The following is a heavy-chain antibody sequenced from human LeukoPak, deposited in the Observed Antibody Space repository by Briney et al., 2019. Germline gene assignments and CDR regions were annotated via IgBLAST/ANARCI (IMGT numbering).Heavy chain of an antibody. D-gene: IGHD2-21*01. CDR3: SRGLLRAFDL. J-gene: IGHJ3*01. CDR1: GFTVSSNY. V-gene: IGHV3-66*01. Sequence: GGSLRLSCAASGFTVSSNYMNWVRQAPGKGLEWVSVIYSGGTTYYANSVKGRFTISRDNSKNTLYLQMNSLRAEDTAVYYCSRGLLRAFDLRGQGTMVTVSS. CDR2: IYSGGTT.